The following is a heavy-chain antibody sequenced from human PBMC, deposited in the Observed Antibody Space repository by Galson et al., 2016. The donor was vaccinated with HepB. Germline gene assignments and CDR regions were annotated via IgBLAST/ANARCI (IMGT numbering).Heavy chain of an antibody. Sequence: PALVKPTQTLTLTCTVSGFSLSNARMGVSWIRQPPGKALEWLAHIFSNDEKSYSTPLKSRLTISQDTSKSQVVLTMTNMDPVDTATYYCARIGSSWYGEADYWGQGTLVTVSS. CDR1: GFSLSNARMG. D-gene: IGHD6-13*01. CDR3: ARIGSSWYGEADY. CDR2: IFSNDEK. J-gene: IGHJ4*02. V-gene: IGHV2-26*01.